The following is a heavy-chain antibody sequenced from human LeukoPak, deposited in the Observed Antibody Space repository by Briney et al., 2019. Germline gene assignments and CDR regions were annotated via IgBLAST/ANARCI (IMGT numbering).Heavy chain of an antibody. V-gene: IGHV3-23*01. J-gene: IGHJ4*02. CDR3: ANSYCSSTSCYLYYFDY. CDR1: GFTFSSYA. Sequence: GGSLRLSCAASGFTFSSYAMSWVRQAPGKGLEWVSAISGIGVSTYYADSLKGRFTISRDNSKITLYLQMNSLRAEDTAVYYCANSYCSSTSCYLYYFDYWGQGTLVTVSS. CDR2: ISGIGVST. D-gene: IGHD2-2*01.